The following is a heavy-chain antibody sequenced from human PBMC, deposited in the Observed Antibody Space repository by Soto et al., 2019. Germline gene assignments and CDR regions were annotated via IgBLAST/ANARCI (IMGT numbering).Heavy chain of an antibody. CDR3: AKHIVVVTAFADY. J-gene: IGHJ4*02. D-gene: IGHD2-21*02. V-gene: IGHV3-23*01. CDR2: FRGSGDDGTT. CDR1: GFTFSSYS. Sequence: LRLSCAASGFTFSSYSMSWVRQAPGKGLEWVSGFRGSGDDGTTYYADSVKGRFTISRDNSKNMLFLQMNSLRAEDTAIYYCAKHIVVVTAFADYWGQGTLVTVSS.